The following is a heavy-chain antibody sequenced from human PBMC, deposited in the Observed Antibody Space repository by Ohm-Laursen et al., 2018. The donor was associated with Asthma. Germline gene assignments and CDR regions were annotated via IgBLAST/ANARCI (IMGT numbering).Heavy chain of an antibody. J-gene: IGHJ4*02. CDR3: AHSPYCSGGSCYIGY. D-gene: IGHD2-15*01. CDR2: IYWNDDK. CDR1: GFSLSTGGVG. V-gene: IGHV2-5*01. Sequence: TQTLTLTCTFSGFSLSTGGVGVNWIRQPPGKALEWLAVIYWNDDKRYSPSLKTRLTITRDTSENQVVLTMSNMDPVDTATYYCAHSPYCSGGSCYIGYWGQGTLVTVSS.